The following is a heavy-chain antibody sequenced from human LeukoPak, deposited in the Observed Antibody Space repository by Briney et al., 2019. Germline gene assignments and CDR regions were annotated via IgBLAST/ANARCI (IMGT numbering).Heavy chain of an antibody. D-gene: IGHD6-13*01. V-gene: IGHV4-4*07. CDR3: ARGLAAAGPYYFDY. CDR1: GGSISSYY. Sequence: PSETLSLTCTVSGGSISSYYWSWIRKPAGKGLEWIGRIYTSGSTNYNPSLKSRVTISVDKSKNQFSLKLSSVTAADTAVYYCARGLAAAGPYYFDYWGQGTLVTVSS. CDR2: IYTSGST. J-gene: IGHJ4*02.